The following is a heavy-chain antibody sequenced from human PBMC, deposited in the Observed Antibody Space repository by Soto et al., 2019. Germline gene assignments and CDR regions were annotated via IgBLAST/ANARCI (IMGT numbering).Heavy chain of an antibody. CDR1: GYTFTSYA. CDR2: ISAYNGNT. J-gene: IGHJ4*02. Sequence: ASVKVSCKASGYTFTSYAISWVRQAPGQGLEWMGWISAYNGNTNYAQKLQGRVTLTRDTSTSTVYMELSSLRSEDTAVYYCARGLIYDSSGYYFDYWGQGTLVTVSS. D-gene: IGHD3-22*01. CDR3: ARGLIYDSSGYYFDY. V-gene: IGHV1-18*01.